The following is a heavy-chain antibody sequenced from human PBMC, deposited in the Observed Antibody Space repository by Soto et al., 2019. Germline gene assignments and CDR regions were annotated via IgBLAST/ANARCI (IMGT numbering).Heavy chain of an antibody. J-gene: IGHJ3*02. CDR2: ISADNTNP. CDR3: ARDGYCSGGRCSDGFDS. CDR1: GYTFISYG. Sequence: ASVKVSCKASGYTFISYGISWVRQAPGQGLEWMGWISADNTNPRYAQRLQGRVTMTTDTSTSTAYMELRSLTSDDTAIYYCARDGYCSGGRCSDGFDSWGQGTMVTVSS. V-gene: IGHV1-18*01. D-gene: IGHD2-15*01.